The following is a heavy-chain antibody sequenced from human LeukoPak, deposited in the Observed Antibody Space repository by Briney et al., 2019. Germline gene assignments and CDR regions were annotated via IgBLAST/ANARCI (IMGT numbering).Heavy chain of an antibody. D-gene: IGHD1-26*01. CDR2: MSFDGTHI. CDR1: GFTFSSYA. J-gene: IGHJ4*02. CDR3: ARGGAHFEY. V-gene: IGHV3-30-3*01. Sequence: GRSLRLSCAASGFTFSSYAMHWVRQAPGKGLEWVAVMSFDGTHIYYADSVKGRFTISRDNSKNTLYLQMDSLRVEDTAVYYCARGGAHFEYWGQGTLVTVSS.